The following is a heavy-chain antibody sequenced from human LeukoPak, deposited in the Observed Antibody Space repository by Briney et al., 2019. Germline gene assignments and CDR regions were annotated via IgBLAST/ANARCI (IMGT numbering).Heavy chain of an antibody. V-gene: IGHV1-18*01. CDR2: ISGFNGNT. CDR3: ARAGPTVTTTGNWFDR. Sequence: ASVTVSSKPSVYTFTTYGISWVRQAPGQGLEGMGWISGFNGNTNYAQKIQGRVTMTADTSTNTTYMELRSLTSDDTAVYYCARAGPTVTTTGNWFDRWGQGTLVTVSS. D-gene: IGHD4-11*01. J-gene: IGHJ5*02. CDR1: VYTFTTYG.